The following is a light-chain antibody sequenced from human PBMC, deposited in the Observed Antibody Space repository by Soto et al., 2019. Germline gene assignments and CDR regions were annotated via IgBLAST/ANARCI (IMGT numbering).Light chain of an antibody. CDR2: GAS. Sequence: EIVMTHSPATLSVSPGEGVTLSCRASESLSTYLAWYQQKPGQAPRLLIYGASAKATGIPARFSGSGSATDFTLTISSLQSEDFAVYYCQSYNDWPFTFGQGTKVDIK. CDR1: ESLSTY. CDR3: QSYNDWPFT. V-gene: IGKV3-15*01. J-gene: IGKJ2*01.